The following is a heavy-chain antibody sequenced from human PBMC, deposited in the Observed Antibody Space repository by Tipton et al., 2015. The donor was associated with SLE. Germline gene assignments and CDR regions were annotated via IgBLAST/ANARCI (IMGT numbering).Heavy chain of an antibody. J-gene: IGHJ1*01. CDR1: GFTFSSYA. V-gene: IGHV3-64D*06. Sequence: SLRLSCSASGFTFSSYAMHWVRQAPGKGLEYVSAISSNGGSTYYADSVKGRFTNSRDNSKNTLYLQMSSLRAEDTAVYYCVKDSKMIVVVGYFQHWGQGTLVTVSS. CDR3: VKDSKMIVVVGYFQH. CDR2: ISSNGGST. D-gene: IGHD3-22*01.